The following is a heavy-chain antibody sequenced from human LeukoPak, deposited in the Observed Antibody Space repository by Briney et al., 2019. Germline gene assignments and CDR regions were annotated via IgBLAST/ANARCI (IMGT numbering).Heavy chain of an antibody. Sequence: GESLKISCQDSGYNFTNYWIGWVRQMPGKGLEWMGIIYPGDSLTRYSPSFQGHVTISADRSITTAYLQWSSLTRADAAMYYCARRLRDGSYDAFDIWGQGTRVTVSS. J-gene: IGHJ3*02. CDR1: GYNFTNYW. V-gene: IGHV5-51*01. CDR2: IYPGDSLT. CDR3: ARRLRDGSYDAFDI. D-gene: IGHD2-15*01.